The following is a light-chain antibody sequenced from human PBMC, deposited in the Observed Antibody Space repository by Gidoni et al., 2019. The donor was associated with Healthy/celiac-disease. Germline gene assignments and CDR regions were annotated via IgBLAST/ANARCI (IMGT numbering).Light chain of an antibody. Sequence: DMQMTQSPSSRSAAVGDRVTITCQASQDISNYLNWYQQKPGKAPKLLIYDASNLETGVPSRFSGSGSGTDFTFTISSLQPEDIATYYCQQYDNLSFTFGPGTKVDIK. V-gene: IGKV1-33*01. CDR2: DAS. CDR1: QDISNY. CDR3: QQYDNLSFT. J-gene: IGKJ3*01.